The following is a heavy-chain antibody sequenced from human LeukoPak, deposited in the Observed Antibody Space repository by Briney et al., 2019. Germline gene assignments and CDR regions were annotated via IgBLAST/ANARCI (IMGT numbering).Heavy chain of an antibody. D-gene: IGHD7-27*01. CDR1: GGSFSGYY. V-gene: IGHV4-34*01. CDR2: INHSGST. Sequence: SETLSLTCAVYGGSFSGYYWSWIRQPPGKGLEWIGEINHSGSTNYNPSLKSRVTISVDTSKNQFSLKLSSVTAADTAVYYCASQLPGAFDIWGQGTMVTVSS. CDR3: ASQLPGAFDI. J-gene: IGHJ3*02.